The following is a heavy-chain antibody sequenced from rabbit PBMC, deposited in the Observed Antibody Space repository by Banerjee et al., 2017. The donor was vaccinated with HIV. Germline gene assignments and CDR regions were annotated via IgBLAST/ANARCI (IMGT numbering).Heavy chain of an antibody. Sequence: QSLEESGGDLAKPGASLTLTCTASGFSFSSNYYMCWVRQAPGKGPEWIACINTGSRNAYYASWVISRFTISKTSSTTVALQMTSLTAADTATYFCAREGLWGQGTLVTVS. CDR1: GFSFSSNYY. CDR3: AREGL. J-gene: IGHJ4*01. CDR2: INTGSRNA. V-gene: IGHV1S40*01.